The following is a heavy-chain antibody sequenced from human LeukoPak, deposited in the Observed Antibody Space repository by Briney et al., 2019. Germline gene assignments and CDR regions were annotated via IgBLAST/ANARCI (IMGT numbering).Heavy chain of an antibody. Sequence: GGSLRLSCAASGFTFSSYGMHWVRQAPGKGLEWVAVIWYDGSNKYYADSVKGRFTISRDNSKNTLYLQMNSLRAEDTAVYYCAKGYSSGWYYFDYWGQGTLVTVSS. J-gene: IGHJ4*02. CDR3: AKGYSSGWYYFDY. CDR2: IWYDGSNK. CDR1: GFTFSSYG. D-gene: IGHD6-19*01. V-gene: IGHV3-33*06.